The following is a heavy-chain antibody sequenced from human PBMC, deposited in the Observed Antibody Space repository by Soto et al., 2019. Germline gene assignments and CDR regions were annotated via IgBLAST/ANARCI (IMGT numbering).Heavy chain of an antibody. CDR1: GCTCSSYA. J-gene: IGHJ3*02. D-gene: IGHD3-10*01. Sequence: GGSMRLSCAPSGCTCSSYAMSWVSKDPGKGLEWVSAISGSGGSTYYADSVKGRFTISRDNSKNTLYLQMNSLRAEDTAVYYCASSLMVRGVSDAFDIWGQGTMVTVS. CDR2: ISGSGGST. CDR3: ASSLMVRGVSDAFDI. V-gene: IGHV3-23*01.